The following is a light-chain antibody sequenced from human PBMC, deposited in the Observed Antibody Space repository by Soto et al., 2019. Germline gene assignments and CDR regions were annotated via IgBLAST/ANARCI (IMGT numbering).Light chain of an antibody. J-gene: IGLJ2*01. Sequence: QSVLTQPASVSESPGQSITISCTGTSNDVGGYNYVSWYQQHPGKAPKLMIYDVTHRPSGVSHRFSGSKSGNTASLTISGLQAEDEADYYCSSYTSSSTVVFGGGTKLTVL. CDR3: SSYTSSSTVV. CDR1: SNDVGGYNY. V-gene: IGLV2-14*03. CDR2: DVT.